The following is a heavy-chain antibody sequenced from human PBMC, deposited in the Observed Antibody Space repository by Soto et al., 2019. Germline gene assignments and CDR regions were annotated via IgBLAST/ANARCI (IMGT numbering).Heavy chain of an antibody. Sequence: GGSLRLSCVASGFSFSTYSMNWVRQAPGKGLEWVAYISNSGGTTYYADSVKGRFTISRDNSRNTLYLQMNSLRAEDTAVYYCARERYSYGFYYYGMDVWGQGTTVTVSS. J-gene: IGHJ6*02. CDR3: ARERYSYGFYYYGMDV. V-gene: IGHV3-48*01. D-gene: IGHD5-18*01. CDR2: ISNSGGTT. CDR1: GFSFSTYS.